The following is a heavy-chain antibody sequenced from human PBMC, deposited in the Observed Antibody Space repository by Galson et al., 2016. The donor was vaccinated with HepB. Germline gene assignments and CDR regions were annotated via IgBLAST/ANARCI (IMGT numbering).Heavy chain of an antibody. V-gene: IGHV4-39*01. CDR2: IYFSDNT. CDR3: ARHSGPLNFGVAPLPPDP. CDR1: SGSINGTSYY. J-gene: IGHJ5*02. Sequence: SETLSLTCTVSSGSINGTSYYWAWIRQPPGMALEWIGSIYFSDNTYCNPSLKSRVSISMDTSKNQFSLILTSVTAADTAVYHCARHSGPLNFGVAPLPPDPWGQGTLVTVSS. D-gene: IGHD3-3*01.